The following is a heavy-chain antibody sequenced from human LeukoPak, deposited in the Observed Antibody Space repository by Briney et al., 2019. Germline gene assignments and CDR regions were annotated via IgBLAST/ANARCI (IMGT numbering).Heavy chain of an antibody. Sequence: GGPLRLPHAASGFPYSIYTKLEAPQAPGKALEWVSAISRSGRSTYYPHSVKGRFTISRDNYKNTLYVQMDSLRAEDCDVYDCAKALESGGPYYYYGIDVWGQEPTVTLSS. V-gene: IGHV3-23*01. J-gene: IGHJ6*02. CDR3: AKALESGGPYYYYGIDV. CDR2: ISRSGRST. CDR1: GFPYSIYT. D-gene: IGHD3-16*01.